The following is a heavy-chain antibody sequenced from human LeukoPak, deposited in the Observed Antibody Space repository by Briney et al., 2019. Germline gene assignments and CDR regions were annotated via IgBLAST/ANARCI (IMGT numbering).Heavy chain of an antibody. Sequence: GGSLRLSCAASGVTFSSDWMSWVREAPGKGLEWVANIKQDGSEKYYVDSVKGRFTISRDNAMNSLYLQMNSLRAEDTAVYYCARASRGSLDVWGKGTTVTVSS. J-gene: IGHJ6*04. D-gene: IGHD2-15*01. CDR1: GVTFSSDW. CDR3: ARASRGSLDV. CDR2: IKQDGSEK. V-gene: IGHV3-7*01.